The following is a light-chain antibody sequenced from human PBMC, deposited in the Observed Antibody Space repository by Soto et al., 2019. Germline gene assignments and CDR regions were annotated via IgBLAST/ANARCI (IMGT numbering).Light chain of an antibody. CDR3: QQYNSYTWT. Sequence: DIQMTQSPSTLSASVGDRVTITCRASQNIERWLAWYQQKPGKAPKLLLYDVSSLESGVPSRFSGSGSATEFTLTISSLQPDDFATYYCQQYNSYTWTFGQGTKVDIK. CDR1: QNIERW. CDR2: DVS. J-gene: IGKJ1*01. V-gene: IGKV1-5*01.